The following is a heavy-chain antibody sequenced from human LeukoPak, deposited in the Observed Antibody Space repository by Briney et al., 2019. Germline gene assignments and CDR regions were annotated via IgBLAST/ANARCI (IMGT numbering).Heavy chain of an antibody. CDR1: GFTVNNYW. Sequence: PGGSLRLSGAASGFTVNNYWMHWVGHAPGMGLVWVSSIRFDGGDTAYADSAKGRFTISRDNAKNTMFLQMNNLRAEDTAVYYCAKEIDGFDVWGQGTLVTVSS. V-gene: IGHV3-74*01. D-gene: IGHD3-9*01. J-gene: IGHJ3*01. CDR2: IRFDGGDT. CDR3: AKEIDGFDV.